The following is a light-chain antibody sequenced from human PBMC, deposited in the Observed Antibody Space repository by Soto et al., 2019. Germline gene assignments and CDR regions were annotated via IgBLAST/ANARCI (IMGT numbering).Light chain of an antibody. Sequence: EILMTQSPATLSVSPGERSILSCRASQSVSTFLAWFQQKPGQPPRLLIYNASNRTTGIPARFSGSGSGTDFTLTISSLEPEDFAVYYCQQRGDWPPITFGQGTRLEIK. V-gene: IGKV3-11*01. CDR3: QQRGDWPPIT. CDR1: QSVSTF. J-gene: IGKJ5*01. CDR2: NAS.